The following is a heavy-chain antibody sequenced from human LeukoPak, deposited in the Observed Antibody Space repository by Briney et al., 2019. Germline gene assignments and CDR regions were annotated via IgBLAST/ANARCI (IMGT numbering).Heavy chain of an antibody. J-gene: IGHJ3*02. CDR2: IYYSGST. CDR1: GGSISSSRYY. Sequence: TSETLSLTCTVAGGSISSSRYYWGWIREPPGKGLEWIGSIYYSGSTYYNPSLKSRVTISVDTSKNQFSLKLSSVTAADTAVYYCARLKGGAFDIWGQGTMVTVSS. V-gene: IGHV4-39*01. CDR3: ARLKGGAFDI.